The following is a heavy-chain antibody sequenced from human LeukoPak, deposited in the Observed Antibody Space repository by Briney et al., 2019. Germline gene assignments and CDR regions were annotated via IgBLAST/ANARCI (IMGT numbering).Heavy chain of an antibody. J-gene: IGHJ4*02. Sequence: GGSLRLSCAASGFTFSSYSMNWVRQAPGKGLEWVSSISSSSSYIYYADSVKGRFTISRDNAKNSLYLQMNSLRAEDTAVYYCASSSSAYYFDYWAREPWSPSPQ. V-gene: IGHV3-21*01. CDR2: ISSSSSYI. D-gene: IGHD6-6*01. CDR3: ASSSSAYYFDY. CDR1: GFTFSSYS.